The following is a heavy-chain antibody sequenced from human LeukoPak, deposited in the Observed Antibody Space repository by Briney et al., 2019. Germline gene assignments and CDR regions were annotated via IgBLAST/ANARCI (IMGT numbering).Heavy chain of an antibody. CDR2: IYHSGST. Sequence: SETLSLTCTVSGYSISSGYYWGWIRQPPGKGLEWIGSIYHSGSTYYNPSLKCRVTISVDTSKNQFSLKLSSVTAADTAVYYCARLGLRRSSSQPRNWFDPWGQGTLVTVSS. CDR1: GYSISSGYY. D-gene: IGHD6-13*01. CDR3: ARLGLRRSSSQPRNWFDP. J-gene: IGHJ5*02. V-gene: IGHV4-38-2*02.